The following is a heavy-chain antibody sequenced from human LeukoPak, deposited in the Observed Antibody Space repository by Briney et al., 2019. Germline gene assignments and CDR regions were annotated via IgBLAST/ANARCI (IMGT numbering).Heavy chain of an antibody. CDR1: GGSISISIYY. CDR2: IYYSGST. V-gene: IGHV4-39*01. CDR3: AEYSSCWYALLY. Sequence: SETLSLSCTVSGGSISISIYYWGWIRQPPGKGLEWIGSIYYSGSTYYNPSLKSRVNISVDTSMNQFSLKLSSVTAADTAVYCCAEYSSCWYALLYWGERTLVTVSS. D-gene: IGHD6-13*01. J-gene: IGHJ4*02.